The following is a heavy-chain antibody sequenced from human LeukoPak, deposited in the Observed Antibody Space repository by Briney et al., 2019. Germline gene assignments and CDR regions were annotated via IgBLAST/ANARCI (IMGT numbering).Heavy chain of an antibody. J-gene: IGHJ4*02. CDR1: GFIFNNFW. V-gene: IGHV3-74*01. CDR2: TNSDGSTT. CDR3: ARNLDYGLTSLNY. D-gene: IGHD3-10*01. Sequence: GGSLRLSCAASGFIFNNFWMHWVRQVPGKGLVWVSHTNSDGSTTDYADSVRGRFTISRDNAKNTLYLQMNTLRAEDTAVYYCARNLDYGLTSLNYWGQGTLVTVSS.